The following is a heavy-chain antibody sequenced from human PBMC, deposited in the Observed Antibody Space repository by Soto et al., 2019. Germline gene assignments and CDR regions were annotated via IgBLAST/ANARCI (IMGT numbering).Heavy chain of an antibody. Sequence: QVQLQQWGAGLLKPSETLSLTCAVYGGSFSGYYWCWIRQPPGKVLEWIGEINHSGSTNYNPSLKRRVTTSVDTSTHPFSLKLSSVTVADAAVDYWARNFRYSKTDYWGQGTLVTVSS. D-gene: IGHD4-4*01. CDR2: INHSGST. J-gene: IGHJ4*02. CDR3: ARNFRYSKTDY. V-gene: IGHV4-34*01. CDR1: GGSFSGYY.